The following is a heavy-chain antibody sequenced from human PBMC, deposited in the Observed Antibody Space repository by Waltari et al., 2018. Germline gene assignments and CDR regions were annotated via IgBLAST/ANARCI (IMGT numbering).Heavy chain of an antibody. Sequence: EVQLVQSGGVLVQPGGSLRLSCAGSGFTVSSVYMTWVRQAPGKGLEYDSVIYSDGRTFTADPVKGRVTISRDNYENTLYLQMNSLTTDDTAVYYCATRFQDYFDYWGQGTLVTVSS. CDR1: GFTVSSVY. J-gene: IGHJ4*02. D-gene: IGHD3-16*01. CDR3: ATRFQDYFDY. V-gene: IGHV3-66*02. CDR2: IYSDGRT.